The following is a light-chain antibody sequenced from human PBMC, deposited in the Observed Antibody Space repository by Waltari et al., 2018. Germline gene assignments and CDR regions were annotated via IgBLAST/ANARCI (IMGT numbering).Light chain of an antibody. CDR1: HTIRNIN. V-gene: IGKV3-20*01. CDR3: QHYDNSPRMYT. CDR2: DVS. Sequence: VLTQSPDTLSLSPGERATLSCRASHTIRNINFAWYQQKPGQPPRPLIYDVSGRATCIPDRFSASGSGTDFTLTISRLEPEDFAVYYCQHYDNSPRMYTFGQGTKLEIK. J-gene: IGKJ2*01.